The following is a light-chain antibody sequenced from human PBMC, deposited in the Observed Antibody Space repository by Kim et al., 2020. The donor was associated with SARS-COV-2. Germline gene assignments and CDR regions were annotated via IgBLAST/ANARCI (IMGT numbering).Light chain of an antibody. J-gene: IGLJ1*01. CDR2: GNS. CDR1: YSNIGAGYD. V-gene: IGLV1-40*03. Sequence: VTISCTGSYSNIGAGYDVQWYQQLPGTAPKLLSYGNSNRPSGIPDRFSGSESGASASLTITGLQAEDEADYYCQSYDSSLTGLYVFGTGTKVTVL. CDR3: QSYDSSLTGLYV.